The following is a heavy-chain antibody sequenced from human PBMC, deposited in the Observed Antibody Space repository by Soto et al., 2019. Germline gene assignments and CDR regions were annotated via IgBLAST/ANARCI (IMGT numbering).Heavy chain of an antibody. CDR2: IYYSGST. CDR3: AREEYCSGGSCYDRRDNWFDP. Sequence: QVQLQESGPGLVKPSQTLSLTCTVSGGSISSGDYYWSWIRQPPGKGLEWIGYIYYSGSTYYNPSLKSRVTISVDTSKNQFSLKLSSVTAADTAVYYCAREEYCSGGSCYDRRDNWFDPWGQGTLVTVSS. D-gene: IGHD2-15*01. V-gene: IGHV4-30-4*01. CDR1: GGSISSGDYY. J-gene: IGHJ5*02.